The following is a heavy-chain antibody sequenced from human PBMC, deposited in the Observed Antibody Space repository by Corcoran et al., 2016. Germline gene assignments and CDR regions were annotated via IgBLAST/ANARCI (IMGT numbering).Heavy chain of an antibody. Sequence: EVQLVQSGAEVKKPGESLKISCQGSGYSFTSYWIGWVRQMPGKGLEWMGIIYPGDSDTRYSPSFQGQVTISADKSISTAYLQWSSLKASDTAMYYCARRYSSSSEAGTNWFDPWGQGTLVTVSS. CDR1: GYSFTSYW. CDR3: ARRYSSSSEAGTNWFDP. V-gene: IGHV5-51*01. D-gene: IGHD6-6*01. CDR2: IYPGDSDT. J-gene: IGHJ5*02.